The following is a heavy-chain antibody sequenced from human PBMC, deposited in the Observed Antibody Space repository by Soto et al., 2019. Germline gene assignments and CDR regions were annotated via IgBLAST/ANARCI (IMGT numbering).Heavy chain of an antibody. CDR3: AVATIAAAVYHYGMDV. Sequence: GGSLRLSCAASGFTFSSYAMSWVRQAPGKGLEWVSAISGSGGSTYYADSVKGRFTISRDNSKNTLYLQMNSLRAEDTAVYYCAVATIAAAVYHYGMDVWGQGTTVTVSS. V-gene: IGHV3-23*01. CDR2: ISGSGGST. J-gene: IGHJ6*02. D-gene: IGHD6-13*01. CDR1: GFTFSSYA.